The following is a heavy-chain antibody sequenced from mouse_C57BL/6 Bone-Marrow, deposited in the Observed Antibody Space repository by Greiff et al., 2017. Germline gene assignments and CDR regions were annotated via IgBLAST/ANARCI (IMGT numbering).Heavy chain of an antibody. V-gene: IGHV1-59*01. CDR1: GYTFTSYW. Sequence: QVQLQQPGAELVRPGTSVKLSCKASGYTFTSYWMHWVKQRPGQGLEWIGVIDPSDSYTNYNQKFKGKATLTVDTSSSTAYMQLSSLTSEDSAVYYCGRCDDYYWGRGTVVTVSA. CDR3: GRCDDYY. D-gene: IGHD2-4*01. CDR2: IDPSDSYT. J-gene: IGHJ3*01.